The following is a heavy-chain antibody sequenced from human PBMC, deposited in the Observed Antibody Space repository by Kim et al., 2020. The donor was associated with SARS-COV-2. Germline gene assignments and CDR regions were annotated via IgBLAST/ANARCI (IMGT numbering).Heavy chain of an antibody. CDR1: GYTLTELS. V-gene: IGHV1-24*01. Sequence: ASVKVSCKVSGYTLTELSMHWVRQAPGKGLEWMGGFDPEDGETIYAQKFQGRVTMTEDTSTDTAYMELSSLRSEDTAVYYCATDLYGDYNFDYWGQGTLVTVSS. CDR2: FDPEDGET. J-gene: IGHJ4*02. CDR3: ATDLYGDYNFDY. D-gene: IGHD4-17*01.